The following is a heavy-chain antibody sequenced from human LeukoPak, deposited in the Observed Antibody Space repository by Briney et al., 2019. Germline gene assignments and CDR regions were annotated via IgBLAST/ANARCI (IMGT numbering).Heavy chain of an antibody. CDR1: GFNFDEYA. J-gene: IGHJ4*02. Sequence: GGSLRLSCVTSGFNFDEYAMHWVRQAPGNGLEWVAGVGWKGGIIGYADSVKGRFTISRDNAKNSLYLQMNSLRAEDTAFYYCAKDIDYGSGTYFKSFDYWGQGILVTVSS. V-gene: IGHV3-9*01. CDR3: AKDIDYGSGTYFKSFDY. D-gene: IGHD3-10*01. CDR2: VGWKGGII.